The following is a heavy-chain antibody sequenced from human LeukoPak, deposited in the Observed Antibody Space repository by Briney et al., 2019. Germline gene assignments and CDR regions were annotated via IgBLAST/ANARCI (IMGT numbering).Heavy chain of an antibody. J-gene: IGHJ6*03. CDR3: ARGRTYSSSWYDYYYYYMDV. V-gene: IGHV4-34*01. CDR2: INHSGST. Sequence: SETLSLTCAVYGGSFSGYYWSWIRQPPGKGLEWIGEINHSGSTNYNPSLKSRVTISVDTSKNQFSLKLSSVTAADTAVYYCARGRTYSSSWYDYYYYYMDVWGKGTTVTISS. CDR1: GGSFSGYY. D-gene: IGHD6-13*01.